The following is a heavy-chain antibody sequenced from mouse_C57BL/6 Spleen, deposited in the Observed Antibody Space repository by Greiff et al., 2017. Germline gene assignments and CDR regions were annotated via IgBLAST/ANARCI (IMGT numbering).Heavy chain of an antibody. V-gene: IGHV1-82*01. J-gene: IGHJ4*01. CDR2: IYPGDGDT. CDR3: ARSYYGSSYPYYYAMDY. Sequence: QVQLQQSGPELVKPGASVKISCKASGYAFSSSWMNWVKQRPGKGLEWIGRIYPGDGDTNYNGKFKGKATLTADKSSSTAYMQLSSLTSEDSAVYFCARSYYGSSYPYYYAMDYWGQGTSVTVSS. D-gene: IGHD1-1*01. CDR1: GYAFSSSW.